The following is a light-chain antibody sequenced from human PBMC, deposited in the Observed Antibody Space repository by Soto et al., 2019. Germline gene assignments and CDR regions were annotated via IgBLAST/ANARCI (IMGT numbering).Light chain of an antibody. J-gene: IGLJ1*01. CDR3: CSYAGSYSYV. Sequence: QSALTQPRSVSGSPGQSVTISCTGTSTDVGGYNYVSWYQQHPGKAPKLMIYDVSQRPSGVPDRFSGSKSGNTASLTISGLQAEDEADYYCCSYAGSYSYVFGTGTKVT. CDR2: DVS. V-gene: IGLV2-11*01. CDR1: STDVGGYNY.